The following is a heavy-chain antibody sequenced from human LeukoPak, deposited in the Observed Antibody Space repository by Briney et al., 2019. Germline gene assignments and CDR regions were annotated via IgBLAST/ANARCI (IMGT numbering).Heavy chain of an antibody. D-gene: IGHD1/OR15-1a*01. Sequence: ASVKVPCKASGYTFTSYDINWVRQATGQGLEWMGWMNPNSGNTGYAQKFQGRVTMTEDTSTDTAYMELSSLRSEDTAVYYCATTQGGDLPVDYWGQGTLVTVSS. CDR3: ATTQGGDLPVDY. CDR1: GYTFTSYD. J-gene: IGHJ4*02. V-gene: IGHV1-8*01. CDR2: MNPNSGNT.